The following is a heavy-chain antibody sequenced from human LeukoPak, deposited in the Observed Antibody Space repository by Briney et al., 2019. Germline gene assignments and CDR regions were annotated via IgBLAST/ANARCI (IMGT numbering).Heavy chain of an antibody. CDR1: GYTFTGYY. Sequence: ASVKVSCKASGYTFTGYYMLWVRQAPGQGLEWMGWINPNSGGTNYAQKFQGRVTMTRDTSISTAYMELSRLRSDDTAVYYCARDLECSSTSCSPGAFDIWGQGTMVAVSS. V-gene: IGHV1-2*02. CDR3: ARDLECSSTSCSPGAFDI. D-gene: IGHD2-2*01. J-gene: IGHJ3*02. CDR2: INPNSGGT.